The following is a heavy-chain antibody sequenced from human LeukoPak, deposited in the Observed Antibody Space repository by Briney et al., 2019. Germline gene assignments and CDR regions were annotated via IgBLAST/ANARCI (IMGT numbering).Heavy chain of an antibody. V-gene: IGHV4-39*07. D-gene: IGHD1-1*01. Sequence: SETLSLTCTVSGGSLKSTSSYWGWIRQPPGKGLEWIGSIDYSGNTYYNPSLKSRVTISVDTSKNQFSLNLSSVTAADTAVYYCARGTRRTFDYWGQGTLVTVSS. CDR2: IDYSGNT. J-gene: IGHJ4*02. CDR3: ARGTRRTFDY. CDR1: GGSLKSTSSY.